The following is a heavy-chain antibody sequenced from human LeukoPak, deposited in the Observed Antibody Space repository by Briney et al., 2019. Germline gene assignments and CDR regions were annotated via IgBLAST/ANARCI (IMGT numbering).Heavy chain of an antibody. J-gene: IGHJ4*02. CDR1: GFTFSSYG. Sequence: SGRSLRLSCAASGFTFSSYGMHWVRQAPGKGLEWVAVISYDGSNKYYADSVKGRFTISRDNSKNTLYLQMNSLRAEDTAVYYCAKEQDPSLGELSFYLLSPYDYWGQGTLVTVSS. CDR2: ISYDGSNK. V-gene: IGHV3-30*18. CDR3: AKEQDPSLGELSFYLLSPYDY. D-gene: IGHD3-16*02.